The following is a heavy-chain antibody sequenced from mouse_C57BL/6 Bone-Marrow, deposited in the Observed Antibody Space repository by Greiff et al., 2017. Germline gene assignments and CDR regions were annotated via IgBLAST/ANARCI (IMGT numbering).Heavy chain of an antibody. Sequence: QVQLQQPGAELVKPGASVKMSCKASGYTFTSYWITWVKQRPGQGLEWIGDIYPGSGSTNYNEKFKSKATMTADTSSSPAYMQLSSLTTEDSSVYYCASSDYWGQGTTLTVSS. J-gene: IGHJ2*01. CDR2: IYPGSGST. V-gene: IGHV1-55*01. CDR3: ASSDY. CDR1: GYTFTSYW.